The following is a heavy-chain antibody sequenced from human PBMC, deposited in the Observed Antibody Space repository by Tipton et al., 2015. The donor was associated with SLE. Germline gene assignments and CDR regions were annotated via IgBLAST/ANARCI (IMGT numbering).Heavy chain of an antibody. D-gene: IGHD2-21*02. CDR2: INPSGGGT. Sequence: QLEQSGPEVKKPGASVKVSCKASGYTFTSYYVHWVRQAPGQGPEWMGIINPSGGGTRYAQKFQDRVTMTSDTSTDTVYMELSSLKSADTAVYYCARRGKTPGGDHYDMDVWGQGTTFTVSS. CDR3: ARRGKTPGGDHYDMDV. CDR1: GYTFTSYY. J-gene: IGHJ6*02. V-gene: IGHV1-46*03.